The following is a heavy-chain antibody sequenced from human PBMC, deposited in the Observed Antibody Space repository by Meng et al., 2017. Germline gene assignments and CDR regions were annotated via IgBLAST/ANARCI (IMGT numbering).Heavy chain of an antibody. CDR1: GFTFSSYG. D-gene: IGHD6-19*01. Sequence: QVPLVESGGGVVQPGRSLRLSCAASGFTFSSYGMNWVRQAPGKGLEWVAVIWYDGSNKYYADSVKGRFTISRDNSKNTLYLQMNSLRAEDTAVYYCASSPSVAGTFVDYWGQGTLVTVSS. J-gene: IGHJ4*02. CDR3: ASSPSVAGTFVDY. V-gene: IGHV3-33*01. CDR2: IWYDGSNK.